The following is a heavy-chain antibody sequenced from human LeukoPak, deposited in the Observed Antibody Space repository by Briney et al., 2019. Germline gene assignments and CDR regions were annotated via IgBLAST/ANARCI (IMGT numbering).Heavy chain of an antibody. CDR2: ISGSGGST. V-gene: IGHV3-23*01. CDR1: GFTFSSYA. CDR3: AKSRWSEVPAVAANFDY. D-gene: IGHD2-15*01. Sequence: SGGSLRLSCAASGFTFSSYAMSWVRQAPGKGLEWVSAISGSGGSTYYADSVKGRFTISRDNSKNTLYLQMNSLRAEDTAVYYCAKSRWSEVPAVAANFDYWGQGTLVAVSS. J-gene: IGHJ4*02.